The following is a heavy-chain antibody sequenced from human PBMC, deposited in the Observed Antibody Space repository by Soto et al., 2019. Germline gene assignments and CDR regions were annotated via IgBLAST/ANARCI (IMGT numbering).Heavy chain of an antibody. CDR1: GYTFTSYG. V-gene: IGHV1-18*01. CDR2: ISAYNGNT. Sequence: ASAKVSCKASGYTFTSYGISWVRQAPGQGLEWMGWISAYNGNTNYAQKLQGRVTMTTDTSTSTAYMELRSLRSDDTAVYYCARDWIVVVVAAQPYYYYYGMDVWGQGTTVTVSS. CDR3: ARDWIVVVVAAQPYYYYYGMDV. J-gene: IGHJ6*02. D-gene: IGHD2-15*01.